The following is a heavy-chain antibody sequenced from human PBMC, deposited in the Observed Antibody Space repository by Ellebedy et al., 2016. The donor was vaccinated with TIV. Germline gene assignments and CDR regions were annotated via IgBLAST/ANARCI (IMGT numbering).Heavy chain of an antibody. D-gene: IGHD3-22*01. Sequence: GGSLRLXXAASGFPVSSIYVNWVRQAPGKGLEWVSVIFSGGSTYYADSVKGRFTISRENAKNSLFLQMNSLRVEDTAVYYCARDETRRDYYDSSGYYPDAFDIWGQGTMVTVSS. CDR3: ARDETRRDYYDSSGYYPDAFDI. J-gene: IGHJ3*02. CDR1: GFPVSSIY. V-gene: IGHV3-53*01. CDR2: IFSGGST.